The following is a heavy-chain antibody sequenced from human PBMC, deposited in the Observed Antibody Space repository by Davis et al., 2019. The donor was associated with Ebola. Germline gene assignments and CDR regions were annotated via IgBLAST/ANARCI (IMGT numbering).Heavy chain of an antibody. CDR3: TTPGGQDSGYDVFDI. CDR1: GYLFTSYG. Sequence: ASVKVSCKASGYLFTSYGISWVRQAPGQGLEWVGWVSAYKGDTNYAQKFQGRVAMTTDTSTDTAYMDLSSLRSEDTALYYCTTPGGQDSGYDVFDIWGQGTMVTVSS. D-gene: IGHD5-12*01. V-gene: IGHV1-18*04. CDR2: VSAYKGDT. J-gene: IGHJ3*02.